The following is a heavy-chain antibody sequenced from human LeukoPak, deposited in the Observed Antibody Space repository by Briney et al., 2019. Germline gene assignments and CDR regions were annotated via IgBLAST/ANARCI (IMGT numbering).Heavy chain of an antibody. V-gene: IGHV3-23*01. CDR1: GFTFSSYA. CDR3: AKDANYDFWSGYYAFDY. CDR2: ISGSGGST. J-gene: IGHJ4*02. D-gene: IGHD3-3*01. Sequence: PGGSLRLSCAASGFTFSSYAMSWVRQPPGKGLEWVSAISGSGGSTYYADSVKGRFTISRDNSKNTLYLQMNSLRAEDTAVYYCAKDANYDFWSGYYAFDYWGQGTLVTVSS.